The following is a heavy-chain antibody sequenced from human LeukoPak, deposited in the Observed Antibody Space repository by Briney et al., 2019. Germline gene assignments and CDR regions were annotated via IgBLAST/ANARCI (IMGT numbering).Heavy chain of an antibody. Sequence: GASVKVSCKASGHTFTSYGISWVRQAPGQGLEWMGWISAYNGNTNYAQKLQGRVTMTTDTSTSTAYMELRSLRSDDTAVYYCARFPTPPYYDFWSGYYTEDWFDPWGQGTLVTASS. CDR3: ARFPTPPYYDFWSGYYTEDWFDP. J-gene: IGHJ5*02. CDR2: ISAYNGNT. D-gene: IGHD3-3*01. V-gene: IGHV1-18*01. CDR1: GHTFTSYG.